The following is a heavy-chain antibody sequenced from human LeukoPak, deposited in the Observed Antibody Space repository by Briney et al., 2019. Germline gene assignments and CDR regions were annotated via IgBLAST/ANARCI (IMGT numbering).Heavy chain of an antibody. CDR1: GGSISSYY. Sequence: SETLSLTCTVSGGSISSYYWSWIRQPPGKGLEWIGYIYYSGSTNYNPSLKSRVTISVDTSKNQFSLKLNSVTAADTAVYYCARQGRGYETLVFDYWGQGTLVTVSS. V-gene: IGHV4-59*08. D-gene: IGHD1-1*01. J-gene: IGHJ4*02. CDR2: IYYSGST. CDR3: ARQGRGYETLVFDY.